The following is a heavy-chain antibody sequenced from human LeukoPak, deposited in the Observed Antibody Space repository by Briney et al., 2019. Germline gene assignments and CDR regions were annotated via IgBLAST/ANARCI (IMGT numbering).Heavy chain of an antibody. CDR2: ISAYNGNT. V-gene: IGHV1-18*01. CDR1: GYTFTSYG. Sequence: ASVKVSCRASGYTFTSYGIIWVRQAPGQGLEWMGWISAYNGNTNYAQKLQGRVTMTTDTSTSTAYMELRSLRSDDTAVYYCARDWPAYYDFWSGYSDPHGMDVWGQGTTVTVSS. D-gene: IGHD3-3*01. J-gene: IGHJ6*02. CDR3: ARDWPAYYDFWSGYSDPHGMDV.